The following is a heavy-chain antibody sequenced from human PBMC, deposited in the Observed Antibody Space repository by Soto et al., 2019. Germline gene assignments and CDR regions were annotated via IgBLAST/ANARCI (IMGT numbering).Heavy chain of an antibody. CDR2: IYYSGST. CDR3: ARDRSWNYDILTGPTGTFDY. V-gene: IGHV4-31*03. CDR1: GGSISSGGYY. Sequence: SETLSLTCTVSGGSISSGGYYWSWIRQHPGKGLEWIGYIYYSGSTYYNPSLKSRVTISVDTSKNQFSLKLSSVTAADTAVYYCARDRSWNYDILTGPTGTFDYWGQGTLVTVSS. J-gene: IGHJ4*02. D-gene: IGHD3-9*01.